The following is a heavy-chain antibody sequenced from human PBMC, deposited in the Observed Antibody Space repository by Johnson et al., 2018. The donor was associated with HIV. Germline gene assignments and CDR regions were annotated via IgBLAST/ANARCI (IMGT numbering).Heavy chain of an antibody. CDR3: AREAGTTRSGFDV. J-gene: IGHJ3*01. CDR2: IGSAGDT. Sequence: VQLVESGGGLVQPGRSLRLSCAASGFTFDDYAMHWVRQAPGKGLEWVSGIGSAGDTYYPASVKGRFTVSRENAKHSLYLQMNSLRAGDTAVYYCAREAGTTRSGFDVWGQGTVVTVSS. D-gene: IGHD1-7*01. V-gene: IGHV3-13*01. CDR1: GFTFDDYA.